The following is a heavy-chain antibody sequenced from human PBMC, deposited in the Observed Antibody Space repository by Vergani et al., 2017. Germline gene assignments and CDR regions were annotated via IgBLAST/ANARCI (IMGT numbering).Heavy chain of an antibody. CDR2: ISARYPST. V-gene: IGHV3-23*01. CDR1: GFTFSACH. D-gene: IGHD6-19*01. J-gene: IGHJ4*02. Sequence: EVQLLQSGGGVIQPGGSVRLSCAASGFTFSACHMTWVRQAPGKGLEWVSAISARYPSTYYADSVKGRFTISRDNSKNTLYLQMNSLRAEDTAVYYCARDGIAVAAIDYWGQGTLVTVSS. CDR3: ARDGIAVAAIDY.